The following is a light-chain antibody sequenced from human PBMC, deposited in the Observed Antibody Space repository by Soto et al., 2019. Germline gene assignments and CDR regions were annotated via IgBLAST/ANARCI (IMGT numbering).Light chain of an antibody. CDR2: KAS. Sequence: DIQMTQSPSTLSASVGDRVTITCRASQSISSWLAGYQQKPGKAPKLLIYKASSLESGVPSRFSGSGSGTEFTLTISSLQPDDFETYYCQQYNSYPLTFGGGTKVEIK. CDR1: QSISSW. V-gene: IGKV1-5*03. CDR3: QQYNSYPLT. J-gene: IGKJ4*01.